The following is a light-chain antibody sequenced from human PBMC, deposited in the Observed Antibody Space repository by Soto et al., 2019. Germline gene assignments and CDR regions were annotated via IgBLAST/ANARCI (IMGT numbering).Light chain of an antibody. CDR2: DAS. CDR3: QHYNSYSEA. J-gene: IGKJ1*01. CDR1: QSIGKW. Sequence: IQMTQSPSTLAASVVDRLTITCRASQSIGKWLAWYQQKPGKAPKLLIYDASNLESGVPSRFSGSGSGTEFTLTISSLQPDDFATYYCQHYNSYSEAFGQGTKVDIK. V-gene: IGKV1-5*01.